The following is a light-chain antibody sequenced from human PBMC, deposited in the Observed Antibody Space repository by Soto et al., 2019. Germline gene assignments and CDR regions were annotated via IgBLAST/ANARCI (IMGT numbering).Light chain of an antibody. CDR1: QGVSTW. J-gene: IGKJ4*01. CDR3: QQAYSCTPT. Sequence: DIPMTQSPSSVSASVGDRVTITCRASQGVSTWLAWYQQKPGKAPKLLIYSASVLQSGVPSRFSSSGSCTDFTLTISSMQPEDFAAYYCQQAYSCTPTFGGGTKVEIK. V-gene: IGKV1-12*01. CDR2: SAS.